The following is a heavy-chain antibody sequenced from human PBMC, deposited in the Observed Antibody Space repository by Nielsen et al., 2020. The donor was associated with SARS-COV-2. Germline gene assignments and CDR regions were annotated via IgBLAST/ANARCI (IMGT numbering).Heavy chain of an antibody. D-gene: IGHD3-10*01. CDR3: ARDPYRLLWFGNPGYFDL. Sequence: GESLKISCAASGFTFDDYGMSWVRQAPGKGLEWVSGINWNGGSTGYADSVKGRFTISRDNAKNSLYLQMNSLRAEDTALDHCARDPYRLLWFGNPGYFDLWGRGTLVTVSS. CDR1: GFTFDDYG. J-gene: IGHJ2*01. V-gene: IGHV3-20*01. CDR2: INWNGGST.